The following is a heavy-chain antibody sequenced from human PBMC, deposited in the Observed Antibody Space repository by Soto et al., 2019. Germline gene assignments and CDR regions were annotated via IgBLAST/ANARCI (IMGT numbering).Heavy chain of an antibody. V-gene: IGHV3-53*02. CDR3: ARDLGSDSGGHSGAD. D-gene: IGHD3-22*01. CDR1: GFTVSSNY. J-gene: IGHJ4*02. CDR2: IYRDGKT. Sequence: EVQLVETGGGLIQPGGSLRLSCAASGFTVSSNYMSWVRQARGKGLEWISVIYRDGKTYYADSVKGRFTISRDNFKNTLYLQMNSLRAEDTAVYYCARDLGSDSGGHSGADWGRGTLVTVSA.